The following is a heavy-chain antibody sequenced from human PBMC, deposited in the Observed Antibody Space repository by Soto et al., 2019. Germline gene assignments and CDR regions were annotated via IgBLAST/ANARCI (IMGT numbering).Heavy chain of an antibody. CDR1: GGTFSTYI. J-gene: IGHJ6*02. CDR2: IIPILGMV. CDR3: ARDGAAAGAGMYSYYGMDV. V-gene: IGHV1-69*08. D-gene: IGHD6-13*01. Sequence: QVQLVQSGAEVKKPGSSVKVSCKASGGTFSTYIINWVRQAPGRGPEWMGRIIPILGMVNYAPNFQGRVTINTDKSTSTAYMELSSLRSEDTAVYYCARDGAAAGAGMYSYYGMDVWRQGTTVTVSS.